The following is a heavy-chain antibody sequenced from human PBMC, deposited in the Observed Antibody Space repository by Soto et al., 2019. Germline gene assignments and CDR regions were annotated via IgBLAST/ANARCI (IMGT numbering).Heavy chain of an antibody. Sequence: GGSLRLSCVVSGFTFSTYSINWVRQAPWKGLEWVSSISSRSDIYYADSVKGRFTISRDNAKNSVSLQMNSLRAEDTDVYYCAREYTACTLDYALDVSGQGTTVTVYS. CDR3: AREYTACTLDYALDV. J-gene: IGHJ6*02. CDR2: ISSRSDI. D-gene: IGHD2-2*02. CDR1: GFTFSTYS. V-gene: IGHV3-21*01.